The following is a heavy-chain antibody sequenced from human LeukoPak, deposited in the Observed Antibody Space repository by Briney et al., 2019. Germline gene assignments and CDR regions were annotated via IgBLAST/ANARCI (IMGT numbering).Heavy chain of an antibody. Sequence: SETRSLTCTVSGGSISSYYWSWIRQPPGKGLEWIGYIYYSGSTNYNPSLKSRVTISVDTSKNQFSLKLSSVTAADTAVYYCARQGYDILTADAFDIWGQRTMVTVSS. CDR1: GGSISSYY. J-gene: IGHJ3*02. CDR2: IYYSGST. D-gene: IGHD3-9*01. CDR3: ARQGYDILTADAFDI. V-gene: IGHV4-59*01.